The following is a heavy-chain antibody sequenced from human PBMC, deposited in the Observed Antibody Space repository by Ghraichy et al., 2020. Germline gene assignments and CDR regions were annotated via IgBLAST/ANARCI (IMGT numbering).Heavy chain of an antibody. CDR1: GGTFSSYA. CDR3: ARAYCSSTSCYAGRVYYFDY. CDR2: IIPIFGTA. J-gene: IGHJ4*02. V-gene: IGHV1-69*13. D-gene: IGHD2-2*01. Sequence: SVKVSCKASGGTFSSYAISWVRQAPGQGLEWMGGIIPIFGTANYAQKFQGRVTITADESTSTAYMELSSLRSEDTAVYYCARAYCSSTSCYAGRVYYFDYWGQGTLVTVSS.